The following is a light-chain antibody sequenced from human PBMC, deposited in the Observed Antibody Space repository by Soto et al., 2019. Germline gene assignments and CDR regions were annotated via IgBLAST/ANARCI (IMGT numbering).Light chain of an antibody. Sequence: EIVLTQSPATLSLSPGERATLSCRASQTINTYLAWYQQKPGQAPRLLIYDASNRATGITARFSGSGSGTDFNLTISSLEPEDFATYYGQQCVNWPLLSLGGRTKVELK. CDR1: QTINTY. CDR3: QQCVNWPLLS. CDR2: DAS. J-gene: IGKJ4*01. V-gene: IGKV3-11*01.